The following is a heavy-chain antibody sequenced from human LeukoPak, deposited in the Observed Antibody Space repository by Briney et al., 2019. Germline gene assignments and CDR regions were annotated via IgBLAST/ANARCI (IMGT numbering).Heavy chain of an antibody. V-gene: IGHV1-2*06. D-gene: IGHD1-26*01. J-gene: IGHJ4*02. Sequence: ASVKVSCKASGYTFTSYDINWVRQAPGQGLEWMGRINPNSGGTNYAQKFQGRVTMTRDTSISTAYMELSRLRSDDTAVYYCARAKWEGFDYWGQGTLVTVSS. CDR3: ARAKWEGFDY. CDR2: INPNSGGT. CDR1: GYTFTSYD.